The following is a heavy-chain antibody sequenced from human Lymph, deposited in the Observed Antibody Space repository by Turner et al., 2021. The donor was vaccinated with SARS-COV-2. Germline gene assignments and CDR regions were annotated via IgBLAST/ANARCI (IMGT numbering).Heavy chain of an antibody. CDR1: GGSISSSSHY. V-gene: IGHV4-39*01. J-gene: IGHJ4*02. Sequence: QLQLQESGPGLVKPSETLSLTCTVSGGSISSSSHYWGWIRQPPGRGLEWIGRIYYSGSNYYNPSLKSRVTISVDTYKNQFSLKLSSVTAADTAVYYCARLVRRAEYYFDYWGQGTLVTVSS. CDR2: IYYSGSN. D-gene: IGHD3-10*01. CDR3: ARLVRRAEYYFDY.